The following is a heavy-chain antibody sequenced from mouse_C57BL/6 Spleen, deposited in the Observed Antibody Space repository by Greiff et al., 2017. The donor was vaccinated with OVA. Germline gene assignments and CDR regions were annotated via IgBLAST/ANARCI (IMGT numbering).Heavy chain of an antibody. CDR2: IHPNSGST. Sequence: QVQLQQPGAELVKPGASVTLSCKASGYTFTSYWMHWVKQRPGQGLEWIGMIHPNSGSTNYNEKFKSKATLTVDKSSSTAYMQLSSLTSEDSAVYYCAREGTTVVADYWGQGTTLTVSS. CDR1: GYTFTSYW. CDR3: AREGTTVVADY. J-gene: IGHJ2*01. V-gene: IGHV1-64*01. D-gene: IGHD1-1*01.